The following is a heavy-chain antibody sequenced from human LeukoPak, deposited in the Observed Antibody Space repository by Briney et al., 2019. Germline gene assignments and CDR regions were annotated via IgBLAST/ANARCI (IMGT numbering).Heavy chain of an antibody. J-gene: IGHJ6*03. CDR3: ARHIGGGIEDMDV. Sequence: SETLSLTCTVSGGSIGTYYWSWIRQSPGKGLEWIGYIYVTGSTRYNPYLQSPVTISVDTSRNQFFLKMSSVAAADTAVYYCARHIGGGIEDMDVWGQRDQGHRLL. D-gene: IGHD3-16*02. V-gene: IGHV4-59*08. CDR2: IYVTGST. CDR1: GGSIGTYY.